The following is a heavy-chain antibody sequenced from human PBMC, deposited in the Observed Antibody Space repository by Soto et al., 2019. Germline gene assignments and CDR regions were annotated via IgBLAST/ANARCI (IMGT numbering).Heavy chain of an antibody. V-gene: IGHV4-31*03. J-gene: IGHJ6*02. CDR3: AREGGAADYYYGMDV. CDR1: GGSISSGGYY. CDR2: IYYSGST. D-gene: IGHD6-13*01. Sequence: SETLSLTCTVSGGSISSGGYYWSWIRQHPGKGLEWIGYIYYSGSTYYNPSLKSRVTISVDTSKNQFSLKLSSVTAADTAVYYCAREGGAADYYYGMDVWGQGTTVTVSS.